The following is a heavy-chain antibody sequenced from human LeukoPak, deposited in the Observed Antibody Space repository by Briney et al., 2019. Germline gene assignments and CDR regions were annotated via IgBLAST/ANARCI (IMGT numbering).Heavy chain of an antibody. V-gene: IGHV3-30-3*01. J-gene: IGHJ4*02. Sequence: PGGSLRLSCAASGFTFSSYAMHWVRQAPGKGLEWVAVISYDGSNKYCADSVKGRFTISRDNSKNTLYLQMNSLRAEDTAVYYCARDTYSSSLDYWGQGTLVTVSS. CDR3: ARDTYSSSLDY. CDR1: GFTFSSYA. CDR2: ISYDGSNK. D-gene: IGHD6-13*01.